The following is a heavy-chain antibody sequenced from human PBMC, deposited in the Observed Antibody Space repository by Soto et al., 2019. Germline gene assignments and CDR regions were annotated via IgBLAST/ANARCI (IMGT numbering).Heavy chain of an antibody. CDR1: GGSISSGGYY. V-gene: IGHV4-31*03. Sequence: ASETLSLTCTVSGGSISSGGYYWSWIRQHPGKGLEWIGYIYYSGSTYYNPSLKSRVTISVDTSKNQFSLKLSSVTAADTAVYYCAREHGDYFRSDPWGQGTLVTVSS. CDR2: IYYSGST. D-gene: IGHD4-17*01. J-gene: IGHJ5*02. CDR3: AREHGDYFRSDP.